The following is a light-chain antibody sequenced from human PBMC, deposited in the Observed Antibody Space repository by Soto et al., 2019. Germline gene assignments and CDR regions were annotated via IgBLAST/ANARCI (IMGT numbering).Light chain of an antibody. CDR3: LQDYNYPLT. Sequence: IQLTQSASTLSASVGDRVTITCRASQTISSWLAWYQQKPGKAPKLLIYKASTLKSGVPSRFSGSGSGTDFTLTISSLQPEDFATYYCLQDYNYPLTFGGGTKVDIK. J-gene: IGKJ4*01. CDR1: QTISSW. V-gene: IGKV1-5*03. CDR2: KAS.